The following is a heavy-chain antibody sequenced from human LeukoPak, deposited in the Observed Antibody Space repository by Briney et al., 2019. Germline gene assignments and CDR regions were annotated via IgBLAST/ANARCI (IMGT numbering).Heavy chain of an antibody. CDR3: ARRRVDGYNYYFDF. CDR1: GHTFTDHY. Sequence: ASVKVSCKASGHTFTDHYMHWVRQAPGHGLEWMGWVNPNSGVTDSAQTFQGRVTLTRDTPISTAYLEVSRLTSDDTAVYYCARRRVDGYNYYFDFWGQGTLVTVSS. V-gene: IGHV1-2*02. J-gene: IGHJ4*02. D-gene: IGHD5-24*01. CDR2: VNPNSGVT.